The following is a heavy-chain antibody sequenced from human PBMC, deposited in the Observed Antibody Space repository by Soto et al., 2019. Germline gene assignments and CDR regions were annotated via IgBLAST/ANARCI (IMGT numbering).Heavy chain of an antibody. CDR2: ISAYNGNT. CDR1: GYTFTSYG. Sequence: ALLKGSRKASGYTFTSYGIGWVRPEPGQGLEWRGWISAYNGNTNYAQKLQGRVTMTTDTSTSTAYMELRSLRSDDTAVYYCARPAEQWLLDWYFDLWGRGTLVTVSS. CDR3: ARPAEQWLLDWYFDL. D-gene: IGHD6-19*01. V-gene: IGHV1-18*01. J-gene: IGHJ2*01.